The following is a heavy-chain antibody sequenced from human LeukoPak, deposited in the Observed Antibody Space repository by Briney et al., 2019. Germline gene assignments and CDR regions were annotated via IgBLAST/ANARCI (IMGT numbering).Heavy chain of an antibody. CDR3: ARVSSGTLLDY. Sequence: PSETLSLTCTVSGGSISGYYWTWIRQPPGKGLEWIGYIYYSGSTNYNPSLKSRVTISVDPPKNQFSLKLTSVTAADTAVYYCARVSSGTLLDYWGQGTLVTVSS. CDR1: GGSISGYY. J-gene: IGHJ4*02. CDR2: IYYSGST. V-gene: IGHV4-59*01.